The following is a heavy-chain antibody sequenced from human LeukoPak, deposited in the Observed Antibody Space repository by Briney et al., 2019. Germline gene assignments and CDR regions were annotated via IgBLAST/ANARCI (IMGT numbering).Heavy chain of an antibody. CDR2: INHSGNT. J-gene: IGHJ4*02. D-gene: IGHD5-18*01. Sequence: SETLSLTCAVYGGSFIGYYWSWIRQPPGKGLEWIGEINHSGNTNYNPSLKSRVTISVDTSKNQFSLKLTSVTAADTAVYYCARDRTGRNTAQDDYWGQGTLVTVSS. CDR1: GGSFIGYY. V-gene: IGHV4-34*01. CDR3: ARDRTGRNTAQDDY.